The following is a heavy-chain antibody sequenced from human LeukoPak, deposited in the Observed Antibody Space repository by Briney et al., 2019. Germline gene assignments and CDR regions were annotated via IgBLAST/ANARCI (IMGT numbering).Heavy chain of an antibody. CDR3: ARDRGPYYYDSTGSYYFDS. V-gene: IGHV3-21*01. J-gene: IGHJ4*02. CDR1: GSTFSTES. Sequence: GGSLRLSCAASGSTFSTESMNWVRQAPGKGLEWVASISTTSSYIYYADSVKGRFTISRDNAKNSLYLQMNSLRAEDTAVYYCARDRGPYYYDSTGSYYFDSWGQGILVTVSS. CDR2: ISTTSSYI. D-gene: IGHD3-22*01.